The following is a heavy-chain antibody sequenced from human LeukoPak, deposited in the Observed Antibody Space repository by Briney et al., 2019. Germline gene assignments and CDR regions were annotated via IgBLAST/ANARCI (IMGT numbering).Heavy chain of an antibody. CDR3: ARGEWLDLGDH. CDR2: INPNSGGT. V-gene: IGHV1-2*02. J-gene: IGHJ4*02. D-gene: IGHD3-3*01. CDR1: GYNFNAYC. Sequence: ASVKVSCKASGYNFNAYCMHWVRQAPGQGLEWMGWINPNSGGTNYAQKFQGRVTLTRDTSINTVYMEVNRLTSDDTVVYYCARGEWLDLGDHWGQGTPVTVSS.